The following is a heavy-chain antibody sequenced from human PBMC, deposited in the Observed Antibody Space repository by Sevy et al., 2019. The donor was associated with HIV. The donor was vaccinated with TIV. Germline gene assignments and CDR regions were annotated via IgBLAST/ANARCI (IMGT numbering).Heavy chain of an antibody. V-gene: IGHV1-24*01. CDR3: ATTKDYYESSGSPFDY. CDR1: GYRLSQLS. CDR2: FDPEDDET. J-gene: IGHJ4*02. D-gene: IGHD3-22*01. Sequence: ASVKVSCKVPGYRLSQLSMHWVRQAPGKGLEWMGSFDPEDDETIYAQNFQGRVAMTEDTSTDTAYMELSTLRSEDTAVYYCATTKDYYESSGSPFDYWGQGTLVTVSS.